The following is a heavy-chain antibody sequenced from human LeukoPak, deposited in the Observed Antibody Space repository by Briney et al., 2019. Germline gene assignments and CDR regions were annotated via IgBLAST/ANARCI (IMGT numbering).Heavy chain of an antibody. Sequence: PGGSLRLSCTASGFTFGDYAMSWVRQAPGKGLEWVGFIRRKAYGGTTGYAASVKGRFTISRDDSKSIAYLQMNSLRAEDTAVYYCARGGHSGYDLLRWFDPWGQGTLVTVSS. J-gene: IGHJ5*02. CDR2: IRRKAYGGTT. V-gene: IGHV3-49*04. CDR1: GFTFGDYA. D-gene: IGHD5-12*01. CDR3: ARGGHSGYDLLRWFDP.